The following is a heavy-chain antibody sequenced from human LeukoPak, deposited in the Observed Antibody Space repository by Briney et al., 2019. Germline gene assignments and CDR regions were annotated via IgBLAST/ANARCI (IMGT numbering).Heavy chain of an antibody. CDR3: ARDSEVLRYFDWLTYNWFDP. V-gene: IGHV1-2*02. Sequence: ASVTVSCTASGYTFTGYYMHWVRQAPGQGLEWMGWINPNSGGTNYAQKFQGRVTMTRDTSISTAYMELSRLRSDDTAVYYCARDSEVLRYFDWLTYNWFDPWGQGTLVTVSS. CDR2: INPNSGGT. CDR1: GYTFTGYY. D-gene: IGHD3-9*01. J-gene: IGHJ5*02.